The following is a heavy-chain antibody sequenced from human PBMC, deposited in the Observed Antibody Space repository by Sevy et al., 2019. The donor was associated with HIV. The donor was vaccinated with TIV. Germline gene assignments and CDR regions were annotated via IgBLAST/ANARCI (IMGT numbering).Heavy chain of an antibody. V-gene: IGHV4-39*01. Sequence: SETLSLTCTVSGGSISSSSYYWGWIRQPPGKGLEWIGSIYYSGSTYYNPSLKSRVTISVDTSKNQFSLKLSSVTAADTAVYYCASGSARFVPHVRLGELSRSPDFDYWGQGTLVTVSS. D-gene: IGHD3-16*02. CDR2: IYYSGST. CDR1: GGSISSSSYY. CDR3: ASGSARFVPHVRLGELSRSPDFDY. J-gene: IGHJ4*02.